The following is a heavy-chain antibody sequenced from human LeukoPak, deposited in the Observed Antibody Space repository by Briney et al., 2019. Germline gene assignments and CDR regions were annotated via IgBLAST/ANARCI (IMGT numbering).Heavy chain of an antibody. CDR2: ISGSGGST. V-gene: IGHV3-23*01. D-gene: IGHD3-22*01. CDR3: AKDQGIVVVSYPDY. J-gene: IGHJ4*02. Sequence: GGSLRLSCAASGFTFSSYAKSWVRQAPGKGLEWVSAISGSGGSTYYADSVKGRFTISRDNSKNTLYLQMNGLRAEDTAVYYCAKDQGIVVVSYPDYWGQGTLVTVSS. CDR1: GFTFSSYA.